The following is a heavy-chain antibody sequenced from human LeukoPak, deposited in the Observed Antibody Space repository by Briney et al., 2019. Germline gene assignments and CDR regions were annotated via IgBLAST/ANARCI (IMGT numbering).Heavy chain of an antibody. V-gene: IGHV3-23*01. D-gene: IGHD6-19*01. CDR1: GFTFSSYA. CDR3: AKDWRGQVGGYYFDY. CDR2: ISDSGGST. J-gene: IGHJ4*02. Sequence: PGGSLRLSCAASGFTFSSYAMSWVRQAPGKGLEWVSAISDSGGSTYYADSVKGRFTISRDNSKNTLYLQMNSLRAEDTAVYYCAKDWRGQVGGYYFDYWGQGTLVTVSS.